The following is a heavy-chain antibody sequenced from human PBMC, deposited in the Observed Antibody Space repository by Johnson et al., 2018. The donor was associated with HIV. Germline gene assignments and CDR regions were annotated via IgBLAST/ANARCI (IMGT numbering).Heavy chain of an antibody. CDR3: AKTHTYGGAFDI. D-gene: IGHD5-18*01. CDR1: GFTFSSYD. CDR2: IGTTGDT. Sequence: VQLVESGGGVVQPGRSLRLSCAASGFTFSSYDMHWVRQVTGKGLEWVSSIGTTGDTYYPGSVKGRFTISRDNSKSTLYLQMNSLRAEDTAVYYCAKTHTYGGAFDIWGQGTMVTVSS. J-gene: IGHJ3*02. V-gene: IGHV3-13*01.